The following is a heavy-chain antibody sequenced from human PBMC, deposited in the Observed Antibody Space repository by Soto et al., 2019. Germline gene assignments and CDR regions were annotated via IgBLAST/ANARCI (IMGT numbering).Heavy chain of an antibody. CDR1: GFTISTYA. J-gene: IGHJ4*02. CDR3: AKDMVRRPECDFCSGYYSFDY. CDR2: ISWNSGSI. V-gene: IGHV3-9*01. D-gene: IGHD3-3*01. Sequence: GGTLRLSCAASGFTISTYALSWFRQAPGKKLEWVSGISWNSGSIGSAASVKGRVTISRDNAKNYLYLKLNSLSAEDTALYYCAKDMVRRPECDFCSGYYSFDYWGQGTMVTVSS.